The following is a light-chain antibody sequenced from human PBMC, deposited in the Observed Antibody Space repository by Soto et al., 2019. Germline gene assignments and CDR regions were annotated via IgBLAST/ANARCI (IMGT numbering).Light chain of an antibody. Sequence: DIQMTQSPSTLSASVGDRVTITCRASQSISSWLAWYQQKPGKAPKLLIYKASSLESGVPSRFSGSGSGTEFTLTISSLQPDDFANYYCQQYKTFGGGTKVEIK. CDR1: QSISSW. CDR3: QQYKT. V-gene: IGKV1-5*03. CDR2: KAS. J-gene: IGKJ4*01.